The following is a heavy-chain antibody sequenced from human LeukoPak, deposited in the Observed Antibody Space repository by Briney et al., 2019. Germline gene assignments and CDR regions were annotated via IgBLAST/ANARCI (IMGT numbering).Heavy chain of an antibody. Sequence: GGSLRLSCAASGFIFSNYAMHWVRHVPGKGLVWVSRINSDGSSTSYADSVKGRFTISRDNAKNTLYLQMNSLRAEDTAVYYCATGQGHGMDVWGQGTTVTVSS. CDR1: GFIFSNYA. CDR2: INSDGSST. J-gene: IGHJ6*02. D-gene: IGHD1-14*01. V-gene: IGHV3-74*01. CDR3: ATGQGHGMDV.